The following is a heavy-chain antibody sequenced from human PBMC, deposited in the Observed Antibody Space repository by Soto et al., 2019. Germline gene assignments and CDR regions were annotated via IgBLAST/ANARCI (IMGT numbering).Heavy chain of an antibody. V-gene: IGHV4-30-4*01. CDR2: IYYSGST. D-gene: IGHD3-22*01. J-gene: IGHJ5*02. Sequence: SETLSLTCTVSGGSISSGDYYWSWIRQPPGKGLEWIGYIYYSGSTYYNPSLKSRVTISVDTSKNQFSLKLSSVTAADTAVYYCARDPYYYDSSGYLVHWFDPWGQGTLVTVS. CDR1: GGSISSGDYY. CDR3: ARDPYYYDSSGYLVHWFDP.